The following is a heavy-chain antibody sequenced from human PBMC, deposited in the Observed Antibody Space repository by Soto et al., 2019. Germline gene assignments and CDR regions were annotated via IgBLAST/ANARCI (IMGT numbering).Heavy chain of an antibody. Sequence: AMGSATRRVRLKSPVGGVSLKNKGMCVSWIRQPPGKALEWLARIDLDDDNYYTTSLKTRLTISKDTSKNQVVLTITNMDPVDTATYYCARIRGAIAAAGTTYFYYYMAVWGKGTTVTVSS. CDR2: IDLDDDN. CDR3: ARIRGAIAAAGTTYFYYYMAV. CDR1: GVSLKNKGMC. D-gene: IGHD6-13*01. J-gene: IGHJ6*03. V-gene: IGHV2-70*11.